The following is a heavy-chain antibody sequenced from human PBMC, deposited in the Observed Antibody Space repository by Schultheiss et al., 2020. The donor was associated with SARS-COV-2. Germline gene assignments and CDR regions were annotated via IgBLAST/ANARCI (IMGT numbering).Heavy chain of an antibody. CDR2: IWYDGSNK. D-gene: IGHD6-19*01. J-gene: IGHJ4*02. CDR3: ARGGEYSSGAADY. Sequence: GGSLRLSCAASGFTFSSYGMHWVRQAPGKGLEWVAVIWYDGSNKYYADSVKGRFTISRDNSKNTLYLQMNSLRAEDTAVYYCARGGEYSSGAADYWGQGTLVTVSS. V-gene: IGHV3-33*01. CDR1: GFTFSSYG.